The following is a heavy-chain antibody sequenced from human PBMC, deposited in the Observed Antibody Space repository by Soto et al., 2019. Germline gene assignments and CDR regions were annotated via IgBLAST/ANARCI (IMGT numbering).Heavy chain of an antibody. J-gene: IGHJ6*02. D-gene: IGHD3-10*01. CDR2: ISYDGSNK. CDR3: AKGGPGSGTQGERATYYYYGMDV. CDR1: GFTFSSYG. Sequence: QVQLVESGGGVVQPGRSLRLSCAASGFTFSSYGMHWVRQAPGKGLEWVAVISYDGSNKYYADSVKGRFTISRDNSKNTLYMQMNSLRAEDTAVYYCAKGGPGSGTQGERATYYYYGMDVWGQGTTVTVSS. V-gene: IGHV3-30*18.